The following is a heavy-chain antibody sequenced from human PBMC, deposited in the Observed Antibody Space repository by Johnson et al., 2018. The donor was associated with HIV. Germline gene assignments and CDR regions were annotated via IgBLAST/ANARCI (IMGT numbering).Heavy chain of an antibody. CDR3: ARGGAGGNSEGSFDI. CDR2: ISSSGSTI. J-gene: IGHJ3*02. CDR1: GFTFSGYW. V-gene: IGHV3-11*01. D-gene: IGHD4-23*01. Sequence: VQLVESGGGVVQPGGSLRLSCAASGFTFSGYWMSWVRQAPGKGLAWVSYISSSGSTIYYADSVKGRFTISRDNAKNSLYLQMDSLRAEDTAVYYCARGGAGGNSEGSFDIWGQGTMVTVSS.